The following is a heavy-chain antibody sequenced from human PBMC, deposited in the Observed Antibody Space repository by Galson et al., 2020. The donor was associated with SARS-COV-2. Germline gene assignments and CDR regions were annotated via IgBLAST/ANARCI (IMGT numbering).Heavy chain of an antibody. D-gene: IGHD3-3*01. J-gene: IGHJ4*02. Sequence: DQLWGSLRLSCAASGFTFSSYWMHWVRQAPGKGLVWVSRINSDGSSTSYADSVKGRFTISRDNAKNTLNLQMNSLRAEDTAVYYCARGSHEDGWSTIFGVVTISFAYWGQGPLVTVSS. CDR3: ARGSHEDGWSTIFGVVTISFAY. CDR2: INSDGSST. CDR1: GFTFSSYW. V-gene: IGHV3-74*01.